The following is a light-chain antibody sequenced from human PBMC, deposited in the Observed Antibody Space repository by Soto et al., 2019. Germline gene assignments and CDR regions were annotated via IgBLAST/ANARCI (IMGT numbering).Light chain of an antibody. CDR3: QQSYSTPST. J-gene: IGKJ3*01. Sequence: DIQMTQSPSSLSASVGDRVTITCRASQSISSYLNWYQQKPGKAPKLLIYAASSLQSGVPSRFSGSGSGTDFTLTISSLQPDDFATYYGQQSYSTPSTFGPGTKVDIK. CDR2: AAS. CDR1: QSISSY. V-gene: IGKV1-39*01.